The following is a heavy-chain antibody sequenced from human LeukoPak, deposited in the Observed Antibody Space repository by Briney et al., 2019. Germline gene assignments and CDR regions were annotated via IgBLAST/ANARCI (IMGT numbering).Heavy chain of an antibody. CDR3: ARGAGYSSSNDY. J-gene: IGHJ4*02. CDR1: GGSVSSGSYY. CDR2: IYYSGST. V-gene: IGHV4-61*01. D-gene: IGHD6-13*01. Sequence: PSETLSLTCTVSGGSVSSGSYYWSWIRQPPGKGLEWIGYIYYSGSTNYNPSLKSRVTISVDTSKNQFSLKLSSVTAADTAVYYCARGAGYSSSNDYWGQGTLVTVSS.